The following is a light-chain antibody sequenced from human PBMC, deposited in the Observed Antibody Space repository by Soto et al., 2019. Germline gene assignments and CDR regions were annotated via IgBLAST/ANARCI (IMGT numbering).Light chain of an antibody. J-gene: IGLJ2*01. V-gene: IGLV2-14*01. CDR1: SSDVGGYNY. CDR3: SSCTSSSTVV. CDR2: DVS. Sequence: QSALTQPASVSGSPGQSITISCTGTSSDVGGYNYVSWYQQHPGKAPKLMIYDVSNRPLGVSNRFSGAKSGNTASLTISGLQAEDEADYYCSSCTSSSTVVFGVGTKLTVL.